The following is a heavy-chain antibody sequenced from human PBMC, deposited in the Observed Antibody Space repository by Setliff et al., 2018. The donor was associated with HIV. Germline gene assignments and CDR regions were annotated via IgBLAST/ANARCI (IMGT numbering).Heavy chain of an antibody. CDR3: AIRREVVAAATTRRGLDI. Sequence: ASVKVYCKASGYAFSTYDINWVRQATGRGLEWMGWMNPNSGNTGYAQQFQGRITMTRNSSISTAYMDLSSLRSEDTAVYYCAIRREVVAAATTRRGLDIWGQGTMVTVSS. D-gene: IGHD2-15*01. CDR1: GYAFSTYD. V-gene: IGHV1-8*02. CDR2: MNPNSGNT. J-gene: IGHJ3*02.